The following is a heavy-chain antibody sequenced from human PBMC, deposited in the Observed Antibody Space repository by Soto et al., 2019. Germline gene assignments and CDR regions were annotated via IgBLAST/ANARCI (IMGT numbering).Heavy chain of an antibody. CDR2: ISSSSSYI. J-gene: IGHJ3*02. D-gene: IGHD1-1*01. CDR3: ARLRRNTAFDI. V-gene: IGHV3-21*01. Sequence: GGSLRLSCAASGFTFSSYSMNWVRQAPGKGLEWVSSISSSSSYIYYADSVKGRFTISRDNAKNSLYLQMNSLRAEDTAVYYCARLRRNTAFDIWGQGTMVTVSS. CDR1: GFTFSSYS.